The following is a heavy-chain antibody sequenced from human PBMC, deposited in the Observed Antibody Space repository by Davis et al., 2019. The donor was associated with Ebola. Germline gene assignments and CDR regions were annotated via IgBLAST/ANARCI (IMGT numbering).Heavy chain of an antibody. V-gene: IGHV3-23*01. CDR3: AKDMRSAVPGTPDY. Sequence: SLRLSCSASGFAFRNNAMNWVRQAPGKGLEWVSGISGSGARTFYANSVKGRFSISRDNYKDTLYLEINSLRAEDTAVYHCAKDMRSAVPGTPDYWGPGTRVTVSS. CDR2: ISGSGART. D-gene: IGHD6-19*01. CDR1: GFAFRNNA. J-gene: IGHJ4*02.